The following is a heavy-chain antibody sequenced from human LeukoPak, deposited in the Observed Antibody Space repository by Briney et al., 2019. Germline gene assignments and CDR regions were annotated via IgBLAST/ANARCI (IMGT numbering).Heavy chain of an antibody. J-gene: IGHJ4*02. CDR3: ASDKGYLDH. V-gene: IGHV3-15*01. CDR2: IKSKADGGTI. Sequence: PGGSLRLSCAASGFTFSSYEMNWVRQAPGKGLECVGRIKSKADGGTIDYAAPVKGRFTISRDDSKNTLYVQMNSLKTEDTAVYYCASDKGYLDHWGQGTLVTVSS. CDR1: GFTFSSYE.